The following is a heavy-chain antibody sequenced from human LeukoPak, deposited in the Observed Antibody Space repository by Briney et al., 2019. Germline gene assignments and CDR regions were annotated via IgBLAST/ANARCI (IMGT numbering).Heavy chain of an antibody. Sequence: PGGSLRLSCAASGFTVSNNYMSWVRRAAGEGLEWASLIYSGGGTYYADSVKRRFTISRDNSKNTLYLQMNSLRAEDTAVYYCARNSGELGAWGQGTLVTVSS. CDR1: GFTVSNNY. J-gene: IGHJ5*02. CDR2: IYSGGGT. D-gene: IGHD2-21*01. CDR3: ARNSGELGA. V-gene: IGHV3-53*01.